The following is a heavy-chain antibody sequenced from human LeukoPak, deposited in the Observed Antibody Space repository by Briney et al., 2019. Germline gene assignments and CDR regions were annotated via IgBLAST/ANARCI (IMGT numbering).Heavy chain of an antibody. V-gene: IGHV1-69*04. CDR3: ASHGPRSGGSPGSGNWFDP. D-gene: IGHD2-15*01. J-gene: IGHJ5*02. Sequence: SVKVSCKASGGTFSSYAISWVRQVPGQGLEWMGRIIPILGIANYAQKFQGRVTITADKSTSTAYMELSSLRSEDTAVYYCASHGPRSGGSPGSGNWFDPWGQGTLVTVSS. CDR1: GGTFSSYA. CDR2: IIPILGIA.